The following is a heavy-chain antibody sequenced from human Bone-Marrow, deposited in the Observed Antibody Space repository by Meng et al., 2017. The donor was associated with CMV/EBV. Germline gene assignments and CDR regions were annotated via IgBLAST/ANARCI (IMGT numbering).Heavy chain of an antibody. V-gene: IGHV3-53*01. Sequence: GESLKISCAASGFTVSNNYKSWVRQAPGKGLEWGSVIYSGGYTYYADSVKGRFTISRDNSKNTLYLQMNSLRAEDTAVYYCARAQTDGYSSFDYWGQGTLVTVSS. CDR1: GFTVSNNY. CDR2: IYSGGYT. D-gene: IGHD5-24*01. CDR3: ARAQTDGYSSFDY. J-gene: IGHJ4*02.